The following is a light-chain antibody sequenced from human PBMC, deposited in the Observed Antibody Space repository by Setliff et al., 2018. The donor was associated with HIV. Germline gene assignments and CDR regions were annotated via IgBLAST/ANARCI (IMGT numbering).Light chain of an antibody. V-gene: IGLV3-21*04. CDR1: NIGSKG. CDR2: YDS. Sequence: SYELTQPPSVSVAPGKTARITCRGNNIGSKGVHWYQQKPGQAPVLVIYYDSDRPSGIPERFSGSKSGNTATLTISRVEAGDEADYYCQVWDSSSDHSYVFGTGTKVTVL. J-gene: IGLJ1*01. CDR3: QVWDSSSDHSYV.